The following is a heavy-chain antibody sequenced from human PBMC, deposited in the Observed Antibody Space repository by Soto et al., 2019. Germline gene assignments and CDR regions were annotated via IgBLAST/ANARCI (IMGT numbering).Heavy chain of an antibody. CDR1: GFTFSSFA. D-gene: IGHD2-15*01. J-gene: IGHJ3*02. Sequence: GGSLRLSCASSGFTFSSFAMSWVRQATGRGLEWVSGISGSGGDRYYGDPVKGRFTISRDNSKDTVYLQMNRLRAEDTAMYYCAKHIGGGYYSAFDIWGQGTMVTVSS. V-gene: IGHV3-23*01. CDR2: ISGSGGDR. CDR3: AKHIGGGYYSAFDI.